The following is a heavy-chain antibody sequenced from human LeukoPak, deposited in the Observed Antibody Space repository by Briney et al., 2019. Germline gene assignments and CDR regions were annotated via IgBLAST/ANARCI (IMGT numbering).Heavy chain of an antibody. CDR1: GYTFTSYA. CDR3: ARDSGYDILTGTDWFDP. J-gene: IGHJ5*02. V-gene: IGHV1-3*01. D-gene: IGHD3-9*01. CDR2: INAGNGNT. Sequence: ASVKVSCKASGYTFTSYAMHWVRQAPGQRLEWMGWINAGNGNTKYSQKFQGRVTITRDTSASTAYMELSSLRSEDTAVYYCARDSGYDILTGTDWFDPRGQGTLVTVSS.